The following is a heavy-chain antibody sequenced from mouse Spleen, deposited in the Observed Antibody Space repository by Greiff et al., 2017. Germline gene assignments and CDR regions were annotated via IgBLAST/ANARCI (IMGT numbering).Heavy chain of an antibody. D-gene: IGHD2-4*01. J-gene: IGHJ2*01. CDR3: ERYMYDYPWYFDY. CDR2: IRNKANGYTT. CDR1: GFTFTDYY. V-gene: IGHV7-3*01. Sequence: EVKLLESGGGLVQPGGSLSLSCAASGFTFTDYYMSWVRQPPGKALEWLGFIRNKANGYTTEYSASVKGRFTISRDNSQSILYLQMKDLRAEDSATYYCERYMYDYPWYFDYWGQGTTLTVSS.